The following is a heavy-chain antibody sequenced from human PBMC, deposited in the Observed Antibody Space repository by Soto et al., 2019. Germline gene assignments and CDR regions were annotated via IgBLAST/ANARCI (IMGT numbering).Heavy chain of an antibody. CDR1: GFTFSSDD. Sequence: AGSLYLTCAASGFTFSSDDMHWVRQGPGDGLEWVAFISYDSTKTYYADSVKGRFTISRDNSNSALYVQMNSLTGEDTAVYYCARTRSAWSDFHYYSLDVWGQGTTVTVSS. CDR2: ISYDSTKT. V-gene: IGHV3-30*03. D-gene: IGHD1-26*01. J-gene: IGHJ6*02. CDR3: ARTRSAWSDFHYYSLDV.